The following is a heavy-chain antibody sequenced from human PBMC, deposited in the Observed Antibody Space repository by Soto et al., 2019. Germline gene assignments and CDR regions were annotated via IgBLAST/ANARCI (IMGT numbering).Heavy chain of an antibody. CDR3: ARCGSNNVVTTMIWDWFDP. V-gene: IGHV4-30-4*01. CDR2: IYYSGGT. D-gene: IGHD5-18*01. J-gene: IGHJ5*02. Sequence: PSETLSLSCTVSGGSISSGDSYWSWIGQAPGKGLEWIGYIYYSGGTYYNPSLKSRVTMSLNTSKNQFSLKLSSVTAADTAVYYCARCGSNNVVTTMIWDWFDPWGQGTLVTVSS. CDR1: GGSISSGDSY.